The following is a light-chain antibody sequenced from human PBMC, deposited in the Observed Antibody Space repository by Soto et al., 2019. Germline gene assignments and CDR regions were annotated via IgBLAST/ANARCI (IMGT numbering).Light chain of an antibody. CDR3: QQLNNYPRT. CDR2: AAS. CDR1: QGISTY. Sequence: IQLTQSPSSLSASVGDRVTITCRASQGISTYLAWYQQKPGKAPKLLIYAASTLQSGVPSRFSGSGSGTDFTLTISRLQPEDFATYYCQQLNNYPRTFGQGTKVEIK. J-gene: IGKJ1*01. V-gene: IGKV1-9*01.